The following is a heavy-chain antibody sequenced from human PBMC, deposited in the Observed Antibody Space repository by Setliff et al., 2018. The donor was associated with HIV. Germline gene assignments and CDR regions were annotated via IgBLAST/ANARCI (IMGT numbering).Heavy chain of an antibody. Sequence: ASVKVSCKASGYSFSGYYMHWVRQAPGQGLEWMGWINPNNGGTSYAQKFQGRVTMTRDTSISTVYMELRMLTSDDTAIYYCTRSTTADWGQGTMVTVSS. CDR1: GYSFSGYY. CDR3: TRSTTAD. CDR2: INPNNGGT. D-gene: IGHD4-17*01. V-gene: IGHV1-2*02. J-gene: IGHJ4*02.